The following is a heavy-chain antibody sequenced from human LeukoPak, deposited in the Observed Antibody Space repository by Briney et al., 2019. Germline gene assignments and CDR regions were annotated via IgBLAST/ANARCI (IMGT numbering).Heavy chain of an antibody. Sequence: GSLRLSCEASGFTFSSYWMSWVRQAPGKGLEWVANIKQDGTERYYVDSVKGRLTISRDNAKRSLYLQMNSLRAEDTAVYYCGREHVAVDYWGQGTLVTVSS. CDR3: GREHVAVDY. D-gene: IGHD3-16*01. V-gene: IGHV3-7*01. CDR2: IKQDGTER. J-gene: IGHJ4*02. CDR1: GFTFSSYW.